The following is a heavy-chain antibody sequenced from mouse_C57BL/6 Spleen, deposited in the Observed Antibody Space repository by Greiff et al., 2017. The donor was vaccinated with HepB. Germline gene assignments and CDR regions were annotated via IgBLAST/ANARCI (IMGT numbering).Heavy chain of an antibody. CDR2: IDPANGNT. CDR3: ACPLYDYDGYYAMDY. V-gene: IGHV14-3*01. D-gene: IGHD2-4*01. CDR1: GFNIKNTY. Sequence: LVESVAELVRPGASVKLSCTASGFNIKNTYMHWVKQRPEQGLEWIGRIDPANGNTKYAPKFQGKATITADTSSNTAYLQLSSLTSEDTAIYYCACPLYDYDGYYAMDYWGQGTSVTVSS. J-gene: IGHJ4*01.